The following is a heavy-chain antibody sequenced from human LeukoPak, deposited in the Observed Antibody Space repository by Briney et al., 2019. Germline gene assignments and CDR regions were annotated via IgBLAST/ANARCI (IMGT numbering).Heavy chain of an antibody. J-gene: IGHJ4*02. CDR3: ARDPLYYYDSSGYYPFDY. CDR2: IYTSGST. CDR1: GVSISSYY. D-gene: IGHD3-22*01. V-gene: IGHV4-4*07. Sequence: PSETLSLTCTVSGVSISSYYWSWIRQPAGKGLEWIGRIYTSGSTNYNPSLKSRVTISVDTSKNQFSLKLSSVTAADTAVYYCARDPLYYYDSSGYYPFDYWGQGTLVTVSS.